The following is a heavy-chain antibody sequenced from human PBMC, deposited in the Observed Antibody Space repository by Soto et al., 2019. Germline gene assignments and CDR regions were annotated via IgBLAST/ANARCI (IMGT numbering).Heavy chain of an antibody. CDR2: ISAYNGNT. CDR1: GYTFITYG. V-gene: IGHV1-18*01. CDR3: ARGGVGATMTYFDY. J-gene: IGHJ4*02. Sequence: QVQLVQSGAEVQKPGASVKVSCKASGYTFITYGFTWVRQAPGQGLEWMGWISAYNGNTNYAQKLKGRVTMTTDTSTSTAYMELRSLRSDDTAVYHCARGGVGATMTYFDYWGQGTLVTVSS. D-gene: IGHD1-26*01.